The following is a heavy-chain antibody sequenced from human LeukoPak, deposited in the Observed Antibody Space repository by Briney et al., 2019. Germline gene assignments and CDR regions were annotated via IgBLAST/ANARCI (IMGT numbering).Heavy chain of an antibody. V-gene: IGHV3-11*06. J-gene: IGHJ3*02. CDR2: ISSSSSYT. CDR1: GFTLSDYY. D-gene: IGHD4-17*01. Sequence: KPGGSLRLSCAASGFTLSDYYMSWIRQAPGKGLEWVSYISSSSSYTNYADSVKGRFTISRDNAKNSLYLQMNSLRAEDTAVYYCARATVTALGAFDIWGQGTMVTVSS. CDR3: ARATVTALGAFDI.